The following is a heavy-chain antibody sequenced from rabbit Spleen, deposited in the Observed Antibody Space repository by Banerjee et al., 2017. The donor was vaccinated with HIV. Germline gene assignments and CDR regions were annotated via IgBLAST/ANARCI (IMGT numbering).Heavy chain of an antibody. CDR3: VRDQAGDADYGPYYLNL. D-gene: IGHD2-1*01. CDR2: IEPIFGNT. J-gene: IGHJ4*01. CDR1: EFDFSNYG. Sequence: QEQLVESGGGLVQPGGSLKLSCKASEFDFSNYGVSWVRQAPGKGLEWIGYIEPIFGNTYYANWVNGRFTISSHNAQNTLYLQLSSLTAADTATYFCVRDQAGDADYGPYYLNLWGQGTLVT. V-gene: IGHV1S47*01.